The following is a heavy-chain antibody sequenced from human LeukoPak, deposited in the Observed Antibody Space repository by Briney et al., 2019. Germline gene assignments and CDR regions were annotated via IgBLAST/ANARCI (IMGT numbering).Heavy chain of an antibody. CDR2: INSDGSST. D-gene: IGHD3-10*01. Sequence: PGGSLRLSCAASGFTFSSYWMHWVRQAPGKGLVWVSRINSDGSSTSYADSVKGRFTISRDNAKNTLYLQMNSLRAEDTAVYYCARSYGSGSYYNGGFDYWGQGTLVTVSS. J-gene: IGHJ4*02. CDR3: ARSYGSGSYYNGGFDY. V-gene: IGHV3-74*01. CDR1: GFTFSSYW.